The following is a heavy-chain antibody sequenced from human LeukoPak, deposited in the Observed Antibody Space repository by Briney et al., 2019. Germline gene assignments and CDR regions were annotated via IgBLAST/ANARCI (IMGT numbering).Heavy chain of an antibody. Sequence: SETLSLTCTVSGGSISSYYWSWIRQPAGRGLEWIGRIYTSGSTNYNPSLKSRVTMSVDTSKNRFSLKLSSVTAADTAVYYCARGPHLAARLSPYYFDYWGQGTLVTVSS. V-gene: IGHV4-4*07. J-gene: IGHJ4*02. D-gene: IGHD6-6*01. CDR2: IYTSGST. CDR1: GGSISSYY. CDR3: ARGPHLAARLSPYYFDY.